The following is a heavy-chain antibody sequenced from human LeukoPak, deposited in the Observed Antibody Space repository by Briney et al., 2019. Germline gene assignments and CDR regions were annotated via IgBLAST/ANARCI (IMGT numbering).Heavy chain of an antibody. CDR1: GGSFSGYY. CDR3: ASQGKDCSGGSCYSGVRYFDY. J-gene: IGHJ4*02. CDR2: INHSGSN. V-gene: IGHV4-34*01. D-gene: IGHD2-15*01. Sequence: SETLSLTCAVYGGSFSGYYWSWIRQPPGKGLEGIGEINHSGSNNYNPSLKSRVTISVDTSKNQFSLKLSSVTAADTAVYYCASQGKDCSGGSCYSGVRYFDYWGQGTLVTVSS.